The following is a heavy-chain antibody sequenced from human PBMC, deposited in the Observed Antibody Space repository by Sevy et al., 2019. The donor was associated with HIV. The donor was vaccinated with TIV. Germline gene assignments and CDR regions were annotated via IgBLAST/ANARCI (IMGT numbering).Heavy chain of an antibody. Sequence: SETLSLTCGVYGVSFSDYFWSWIRQPPGKGLEWIGEINQSGSTNYNPSLKSRVTISIDTSKKLVSLNLSSVTAADTAVYYCAGVGGYYDKGFDSWGQGSLVTVSS. V-gene: IGHV4-34*01. CDR2: INQSGST. D-gene: IGHD3-22*01. CDR1: GVSFSDYF. CDR3: AGVGGYYDKGFDS. J-gene: IGHJ4*02.